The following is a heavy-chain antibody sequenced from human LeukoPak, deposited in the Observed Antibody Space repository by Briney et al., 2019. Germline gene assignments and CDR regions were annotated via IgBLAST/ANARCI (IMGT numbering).Heavy chain of an antibody. Sequence: GGSLRLSCAASGFTFSSYWMSRVRQAPGKGLEWVANIKQDGSEKYYVDSVKGRFTISRDNAKNSLYLQMNSLRAEDTAVYYCARDLAAAAIDYWGQGTLVTVSS. CDR3: ARDLAAAAIDY. D-gene: IGHD6-13*01. CDR1: GFTFSSYW. J-gene: IGHJ4*02. CDR2: IKQDGSEK. V-gene: IGHV3-7*01.